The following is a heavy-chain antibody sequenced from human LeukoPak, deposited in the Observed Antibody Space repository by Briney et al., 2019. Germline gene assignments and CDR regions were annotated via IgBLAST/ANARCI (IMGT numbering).Heavy chain of an antibody. CDR1: GGSISGYY. V-gene: IGHV4-59*01. CDR2: IDYSGYS. J-gene: IGHJ4*02. Sequence: KPSETLSLTCTVSGGSISGYYWTWIRQPPGKGLEWIAYIDYSGYSAYNPSLKSRLTISVDTSKDQFSLKLTSMTTADTAVYYCARMVGLTSFGHWGQGILVTVSS. D-gene: IGHD3-3*01. CDR3: ARMVGLTSFGH.